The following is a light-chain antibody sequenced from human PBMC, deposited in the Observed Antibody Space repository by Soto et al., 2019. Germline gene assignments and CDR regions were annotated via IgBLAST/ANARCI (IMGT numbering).Light chain of an antibody. CDR3: QHFNIYPIT. V-gene: IGKV1-13*02. CDR1: QDIRGA. Sequence: AIQVTQSPSSLSASVGDRVTITCRASQDIRGALAWYQQKPGKAPKLLIYDVSTVQSGVPSRFSGRGSGAEFTLSSSRLQPEYFATYYCQHFNIYPITFGQGTRLDI. CDR2: DVS. J-gene: IGKJ5*01.